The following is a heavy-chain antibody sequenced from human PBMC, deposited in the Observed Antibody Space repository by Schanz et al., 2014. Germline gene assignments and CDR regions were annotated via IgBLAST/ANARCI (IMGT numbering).Heavy chain of an antibody. V-gene: IGHV3-23*04. J-gene: IGHJ5*02. D-gene: IGHD5-12*01. CDR2: INTADTT. Sequence: DVQLVESGGGLVQPGGSLRLSCAASGFTFSNYWIHWVRQAPGKGLEWVSAINTADTTYYADSVKGRFTVSRDNSKNTVYLHMNSLRDEDTAVYYCAKDMNREATAPESWGQGTLVVVSS. CDR1: GFTFSNYW. CDR3: AKDMNREATAPES.